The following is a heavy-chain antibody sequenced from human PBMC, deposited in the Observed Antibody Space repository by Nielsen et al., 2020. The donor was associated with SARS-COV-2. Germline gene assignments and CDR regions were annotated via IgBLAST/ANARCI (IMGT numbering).Heavy chain of an antibody. D-gene: IGHD2-2*01. CDR1: GFTFSSYS. J-gene: IGHJ4*02. V-gene: IGHV3-48*02. CDR2: ISSSSSTI. CDR3: ARDASQYCSSTSCYYYFDY. Sequence: GESLKISCAASGFTFSSYSMNWVRQAPGKGLEWVSYISSSSSTIYYADSVKGRFTISRDNAKNSLYLQMNSLRDEDTAVYYCARDASQYCSSTSCYYYFDYWGQGTLVTVSS.